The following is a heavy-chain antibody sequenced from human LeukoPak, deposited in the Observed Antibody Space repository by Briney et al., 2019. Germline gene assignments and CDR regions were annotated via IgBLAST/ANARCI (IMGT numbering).Heavy chain of an antibody. D-gene: IGHD3-10*01. J-gene: IGHJ4*02. CDR2: IVGSGGST. Sequence: GASLRLSCAASGFTFSSYAMSWVRQAPGKGLEWVSAIVGSGGSTYYADSVKGRFTISRDNSKNTLCLRMNSLRAEDTAVYYCAKGHPYYYGSGSFPFDYWGQGTLVTVSS. V-gene: IGHV3-23*01. CDR1: GFTFSSYA. CDR3: AKGHPYYYGSGSFPFDY.